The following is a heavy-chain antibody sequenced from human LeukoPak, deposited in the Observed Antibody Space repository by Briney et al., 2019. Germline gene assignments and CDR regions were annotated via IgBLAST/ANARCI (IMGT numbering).Heavy chain of an antibody. V-gene: IGHV4-59*12. CDR3: AKSIVVVPAAIDYYYYGMDV. CDR1: GGSISFYY. CDR2: IYYSGST. D-gene: IGHD2-2*01. J-gene: IGHJ6*02. Sequence: SETLSLTCTVSGGSISFYYWSWIRQPPGKGLEWIGFIYYSGSTNYNPSLKSRVTISVDTSKNQFSLKLSSVTAADTAVYYCAKSIVVVPAAIDYYYYGMDVWGQGTTVTVSS.